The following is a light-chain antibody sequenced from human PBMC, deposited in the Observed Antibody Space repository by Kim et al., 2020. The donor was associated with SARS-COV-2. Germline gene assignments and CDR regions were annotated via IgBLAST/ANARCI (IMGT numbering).Light chain of an antibody. CDR3: QQYGSSPGT. J-gene: IGKJ2*02. Sequence: EIVLTQSPGTLSLSPGERATLSCRASQSVSSSYLAWYQQKPGQAPRHLIYGASSSATGIPDRFSGSGSGTDFTLTISRLEPEDFAVYYCQQYGSSPGTFGQWTKLEI. CDR1: QSVSSSY. CDR2: GAS. V-gene: IGKV3-20*01.